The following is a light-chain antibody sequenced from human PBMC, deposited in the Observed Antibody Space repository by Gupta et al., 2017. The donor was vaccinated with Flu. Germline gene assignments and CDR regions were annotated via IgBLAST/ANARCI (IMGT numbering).Light chain of an antibody. CDR1: QGIRRN. CDR2: GAS. V-gene: IGKV3-15*01. Sequence: ELVMMQSPATLSASPGARATLSCRASQGIRRNLAWYQQQPGQRPRLLIYGASTRATGVPARFSGTGSGTDFTLTITSLQAEDFAVYYCLHYGSWPPTFTFGQGTKLEIK. CDR3: LHYGSWPPTFT. J-gene: IGKJ2*01.